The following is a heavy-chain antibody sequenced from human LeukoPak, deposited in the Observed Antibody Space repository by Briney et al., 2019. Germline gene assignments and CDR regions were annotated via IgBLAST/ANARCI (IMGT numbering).Heavy chain of an antibody. CDR3: ARGRGDLTAYYYFDY. CDR1: GGSFSGYY. V-gene: IGHV4-34*01. D-gene: IGHD3-9*01. Sequence: SETLSLTCAVYGGSFSGYYWSWIRQPPGKGLERIGEINHSGSTNYNPSLKSRVTISVDTSKNQFSLKLSSVTAADTAVYYCARGRGDLTAYYYFDYWGQGTLVTVSS. CDR2: INHSGST. J-gene: IGHJ4*02.